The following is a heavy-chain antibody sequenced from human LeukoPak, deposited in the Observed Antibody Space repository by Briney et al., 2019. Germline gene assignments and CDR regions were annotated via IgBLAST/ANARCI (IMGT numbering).Heavy chain of an antibody. J-gene: IGHJ4*02. V-gene: IGHV3-30*18. CDR3: AKDLGYYYDSSG. CDR1: GFTFSSYG. CDR2: ISYDGSNK. Sequence: GGSLRLSCAASGFTFSSYGMHWVRQAPGKGLEWVAVISYDGSNKYYADSVKGRFTISRDNSKNTLYLQMNSLRAEDTAVYYCAKDLGYYYDSSGWGQGTLVTVSS. D-gene: IGHD3-22*01.